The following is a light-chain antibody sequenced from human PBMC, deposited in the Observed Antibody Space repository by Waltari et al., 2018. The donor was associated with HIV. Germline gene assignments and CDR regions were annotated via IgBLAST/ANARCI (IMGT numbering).Light chain of an antibody. Sequence: NFILTHPHSVSASPRKTVTIPCTRTSGSYSSNYAQWYQQRPGSSPTNVIYEDKQRPSGVPDRFSGSIDSSSNSASLTISGLKTEDEADYYCQSYDSSNQGVFGGGTKLTVL. CDR2: EDK. CDR1: SGSYSSNY. V-gene: IGLV6-57*01. J-gene: IGLJ3*02. CDR3: QSYDSSNQGV.